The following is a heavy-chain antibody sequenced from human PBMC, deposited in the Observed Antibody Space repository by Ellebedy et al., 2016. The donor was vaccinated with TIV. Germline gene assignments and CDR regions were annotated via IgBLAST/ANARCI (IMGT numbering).Heavy chain of an antibody. J-gene: IGHJ4*02. V-gene: IGHV1-24*01. Sequence: AASVKVSCKVSGYTLTELSMHWVRQAPGKGLEWMGGFDPEDGETIYAQKFQGRVTMTEDTSTDTAYMELSSLRSEDTAVYYCARHMVKGEEETYFDYWGQGTLVTVSS. D-gene: IGHD5-18*01. CDR2: FDPEDGET. CDR3: ARHMVKGEEETYFDY. CDR1: GYTLTELS.